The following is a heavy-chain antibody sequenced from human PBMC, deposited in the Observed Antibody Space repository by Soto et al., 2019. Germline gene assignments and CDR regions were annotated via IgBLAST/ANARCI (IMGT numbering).Heavy chain of an antibody. Sequence: QVQLQESGPGLVKPSETLSLTCTVSGGSISSYYWSWIRQPPGKGLEWIGYIYYSGSTNYNPSLKSRVTISVDTSKKQFSLKLSSVTAADTAVYYCARLQDGSGSYYQPFYYYYYYMDVWGKGTTVTVSS. CDR1: GGSISSYY. CDR2: IYYSGST. D-gene: IGHD3-10*01. V-gene: IGHV4-59*08. J-gene: IGHJ6*03. CDR3: ARLQDGSGSYYQPFYYYYYYMDV.